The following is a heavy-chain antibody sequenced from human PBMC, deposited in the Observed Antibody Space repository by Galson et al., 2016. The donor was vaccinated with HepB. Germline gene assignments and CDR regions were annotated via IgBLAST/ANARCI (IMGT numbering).Heavy chain of an antibody. D-gene: IGHD6-19*01. CDR1: GFPFSTYW. J-gene: IGHJ6*02. CDR2: INPDGSGT. Sequence: SLRLSCAASGFPFSTYWTHWVRQAPGQGPVWVSRINPDGSGTSYADSVQGRFTISRNNSKNMLYMQMNNLRAEDTALYYCVRDHIGGWFTDVWGQGTTVAVSS. V-gene: IGHV3-74*01. CDR3: VRDHIGGWFTDV.